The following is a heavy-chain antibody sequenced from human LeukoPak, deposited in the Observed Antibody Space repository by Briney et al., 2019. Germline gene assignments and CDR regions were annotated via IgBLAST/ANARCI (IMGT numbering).Heavy chain of an antibody. D-gene: IGHD3-3*01. CDR1: GGSISSYY. J-gene: IGHJ4*02. Sequence: SETLSLTCTVSGGSISSYYWSWIRQPPGKGLEWIGYIYYSGSTNYNPSLKSRVTISVDTSKNQFSLKLSSVTAADTAVYYCARGVLEWLLGVIESYYFDYWGQGTLVTVSS. CDR3: ARGVLEWLLGVIESYYFDY. CDR2: IYYSGST. V-gene: IGHV4-59*01.